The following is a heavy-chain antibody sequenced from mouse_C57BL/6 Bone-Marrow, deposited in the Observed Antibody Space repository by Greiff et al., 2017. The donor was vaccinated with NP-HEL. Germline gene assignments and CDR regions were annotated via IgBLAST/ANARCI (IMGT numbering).Heavy chain of an antibody. CDR2: IDPENGDT. CDR1: GFNIKDDY. V-gene: IGHV14-4*01. J-gene: IGHJ2*01. D-gene: IGHD4-1*01. CDR3: TTEGVGRGGY. Sequence: EVQLQQSGAELVRPGASVKLSCTASGFNIKDDYMHWVKQRPEQGLEWIGWIDPENGDTEYASKFQGKATITADTSSNTAYLQLSSLTSEDTAVYYCTTEGVGRGGYWGQGTTLTVSS.